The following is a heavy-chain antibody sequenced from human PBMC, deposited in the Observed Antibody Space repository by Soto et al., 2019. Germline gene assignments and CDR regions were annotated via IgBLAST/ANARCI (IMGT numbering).Heavy chain of an antibody. J-gene: IGHJ5*02. CDR1: GFTFISYA. CDR2: ISSSGDTT. V-gene: IGHV3-23*01. CDR3: ARDRTGFDP. Sequence: GGSLRLSCAASGFTFISYAMSWVRQAPGKGLEWVSAISSSGDTTHYADSVKGRVTMTTDTSTSTAYMELRSLRSDDTAVYYCARDRTGFDPWGQGTLVTVSS.